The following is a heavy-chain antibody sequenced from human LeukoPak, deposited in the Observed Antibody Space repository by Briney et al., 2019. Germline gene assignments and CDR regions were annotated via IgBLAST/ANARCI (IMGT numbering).Heavy chain of an antibody. D-gene: IGHD6-13*01. V-gene: IGHV3-23*01. J-gene: IGHJ4*02. CDR2: ISGSGGGT. CDR3: ARRGAAGTYYFDY. CDR1: GFTFSSYV. Sequence: GGSLRLSCAASGFTFSSYVMSWVRQAPGKGLEWVSAISGSGGGTYYADSVKGRFTISRDNSKNTLYLQTNSLRAEDTAVYYCARRGAAGTYYFDYWGQGPLVTVSS.